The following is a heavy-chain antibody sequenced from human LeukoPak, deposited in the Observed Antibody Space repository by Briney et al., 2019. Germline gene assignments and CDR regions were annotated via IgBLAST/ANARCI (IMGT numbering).Heavy chain of an antibody. CDR1: GGSFSGYY. J-gene: IGHJ4*02. CDR2: INHSGST. V-gene: IGHV4-34*01. Sequence: SETLSLTCAVYGGSFSGYYWSWIRQPPGKGLEWIGEINHSGSTNYNPSLKSRVTISVDTFKNQFSLKLSSVTAADTAVYYCARHRTIYYYDSSGYPSRYFDYWGQGTLVTVSS. CDR3: ARHRTIYYYDSSGYPSRYFDY. D-gene: IGHD3-22*01.